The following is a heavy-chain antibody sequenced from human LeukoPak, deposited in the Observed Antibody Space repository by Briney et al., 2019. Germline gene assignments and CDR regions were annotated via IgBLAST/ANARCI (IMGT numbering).Heavy chain of an antibody. V-gene: IGHV4-39*01. CDR3: ARTHPFLRYFDWLLFGY. CDR1: GGSISNSSYY. J-gene: IGHJ4*02. CDR2: IYYSGST. D-gene: IGHD3-9*01. Sequence: PSETLSLTCTVSGGSISNSSYYWGWIRQPPGKGLEWIGSIYYSGSTYYNPSLKSRVTISVDTSKNQFSLKLSSVTAADTAVYYCARTHPFLRYFDWLLFGYWGQGTLVTVSS.